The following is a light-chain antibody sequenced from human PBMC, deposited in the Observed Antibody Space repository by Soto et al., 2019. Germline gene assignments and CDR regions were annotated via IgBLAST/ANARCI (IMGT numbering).Light chain of an antibody. CDR2: EVS. V-gene: IGLV2-14*01. CDR3: SSFTSSTRLYV. J-gene: IGLJ1*01. CDR1: SGDVGGFNY. Sequence: QSVLTQPASVSGSPGQSITISCTGTSGDVGGFNYVSWYQQYSGKAPKLMIYEVSSRPSGVSDRFSASKSGNTASLTISGLEAEDEADYYCSSFTSSTRLYVFGTGTNVTVL.